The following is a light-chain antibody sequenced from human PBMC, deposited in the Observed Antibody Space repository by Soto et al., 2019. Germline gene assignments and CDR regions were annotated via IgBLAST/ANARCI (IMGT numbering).Light chain of an antibody. CDR2: DDD. J-gene: IGLJ1*01. CDR3: GSWDSSLSAYV. CDR1: SSNIGGNS. Sequence: QSVLTQPPSVPAAPGQRVTISWSGSSSNIGGNSVSWYQQLPGTAPKLLIYDDDKRPSGIPDRFSGSKSGTSATLGITGFQTGDEADYYCGSWDSSLSAYVFGTGTKVTVL. V-gene: IGLV1-51*01.